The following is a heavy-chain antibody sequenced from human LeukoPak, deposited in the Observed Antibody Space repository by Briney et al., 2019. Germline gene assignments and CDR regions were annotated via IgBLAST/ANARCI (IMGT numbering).Heavy chain of an antibody. Sequence: GGSLRLSCAAPGLNINNYDMSWVRQAPGKGLEWVSAISGSGGSTYYADSVKGRFTTSRDTSKNTLYLQMNSLRAEDTALYYCAKVSWNPAGGHFWGQGTLVTVSP. CDR2: ISGSGGST. CDR1: GLNINNYD. J-gene: IGHJ4*02. CDR3: AKVSWNPAGGHF. D-gene: IGHD2-21*01. V-gene: IGHV3-23*01.